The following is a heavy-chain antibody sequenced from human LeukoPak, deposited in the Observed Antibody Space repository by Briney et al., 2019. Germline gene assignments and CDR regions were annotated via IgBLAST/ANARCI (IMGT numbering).Heavy chain of an antibody. D-gene: IGHD3-10*01. V-gene: IGHV3-21*01. CDR3: ARDASRGIGAFDI. Sequence: GGSLRLSCAASGFTFSSYSMNWVRQAPGKGLEWVSSISSSSSYIYYADSVKGRFTISRDSAKNSLYLQMNSLRAEDTAVYYCARDASRGIGAFDIWGQGTMVTVSS. CDR1: GFTFSSYS. J-gene: IGHJ3*02. CDR2: ISSSSSYI.